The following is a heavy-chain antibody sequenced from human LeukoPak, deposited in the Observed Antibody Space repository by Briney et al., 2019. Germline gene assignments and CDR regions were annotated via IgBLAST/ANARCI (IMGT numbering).Heavy chain of an antibody. V-gene: IGHV4-4*07. Sequence: PPETLSLTCTVSGGSISSYYWSWIRQPAGKGLEWIGRIYTSGSTNYNPSLKSRVTMSVDSSKNQFSLKLSSVTAADTAVYYCAREAYYDFWSGYYTHDAFDIWGQGTMVTVSS. CDR1: GGSISSYY. CDR2: IYTSGST. J-gene: IGHJ3*02. D-gene: IGHD3-3*01. CDR3: AREAYYDFWSGYYTHDAFDI.